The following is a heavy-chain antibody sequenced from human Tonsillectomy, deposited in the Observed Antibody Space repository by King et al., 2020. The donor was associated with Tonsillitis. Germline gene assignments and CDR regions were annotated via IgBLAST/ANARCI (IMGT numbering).Heavy chain of an antibody. D-gene: IGHD3-10*01. CDR1: GYTFTGYY. J-gene: IGHJ4*02. Sequence: VQLVQSGAEVKKPGASVKVSCKASGYTFTGYYMHWVRQAPGQGLEWMGWINPNTGGTHYAQKFQGRVTMTRDTSISTAYMELSRLRSDDTAVYYWATPDPITVIRGVIRFWGQGTLVTVSS. CDR2: INPNTGGT. V-gene: IGHV1-2*02. CDR3: ATPDPITVIRGVIRF.